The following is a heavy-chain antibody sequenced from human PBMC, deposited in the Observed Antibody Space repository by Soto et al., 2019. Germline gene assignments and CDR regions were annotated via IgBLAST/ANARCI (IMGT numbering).Heavy chain of an antibody. V-gene: IGHV4-59*01. D-gene: IGHD3-3*01. CDR1: GGSISSYY. CDR2: IYYSGST. CDR3: AREADFWGASSVH. J-gene: IGHJ4*02. Sequence: TSETLSLTCTVSGGSISSYYWSWIRQPPGKGLEWIGYIYYSGSTNYNPSLKSRVTISVDTSKNQFSLRLNSVTAADTAVYYCAREADFWGASSVHWGQGTLVTVSS.